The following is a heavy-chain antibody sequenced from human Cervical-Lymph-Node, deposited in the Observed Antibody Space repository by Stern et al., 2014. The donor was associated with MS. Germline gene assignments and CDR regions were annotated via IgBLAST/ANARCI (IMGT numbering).Heavy chain of an antibody. V-gene: IGHV4-4*02. Sequence: QLQLQESGPGLVKPSGTLSLTCVVSGGTISSGDWWSWVRQPPGKGLEVIGEIYHSGATNYNPSLKSRVTISIDKSKNQLSLKLTSVTAADTAVYYCARAPYPNYYFDYWGQGRLVTVSS. CDR1: GGTISSGDW. D-gene: IGHD4/OR15-4a*01. J-gene: IGHJ4*02. CDR3: ARAPYPNYYFDY. CDR2: IYHSGAT.